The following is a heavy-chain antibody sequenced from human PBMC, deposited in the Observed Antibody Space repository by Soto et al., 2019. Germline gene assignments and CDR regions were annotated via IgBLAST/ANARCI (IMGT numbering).Heavy chain of an antibody. Sequence: GASVKVSCKAPGYIFTNYAMTWVRQAPGQRLEWMGWINADNGNTKYSQKFQGRVTITRDTSTSTAYMELSSLRSEDTAVYYCARGPRLLWFGELLTHDYYYGMDVWGQGTTVTVSS. V-gene: IGHV1-3*01. D-gene: IGHD3-10*01. CDR3: ARGPRLLWFGELLTHDYYYGMDV. CDR2: INADNGNT. J-gene: IGHJ6*02. CDR1: GYIFTNYA.